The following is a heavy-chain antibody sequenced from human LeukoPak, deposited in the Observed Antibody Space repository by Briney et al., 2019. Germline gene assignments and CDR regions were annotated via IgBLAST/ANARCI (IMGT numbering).Heavy chain of an antibody. CDR3: ARMGVSYYYDSSTYFPVAFDV. V-gene: IGHV4-38-2*01. CDR2: IFHSGSI. Sequence: PSETLSLTCVVSGYSISSGYYWGWIRQSPGKGLEWIATIFHSGSIYYNPSLKSRVTLSVDTSRNQFSLKLNSVTASDTAVYYCARMGVSYYYDSSTYFPVAFDVWGQGTVVTVSS. J-gene: IGHJ3*01. D-gene: IGHD3-22*01. CDR1: GYSISSGYY.